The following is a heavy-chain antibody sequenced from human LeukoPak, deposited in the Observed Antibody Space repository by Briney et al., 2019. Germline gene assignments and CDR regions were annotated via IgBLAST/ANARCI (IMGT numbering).Heavy chain of an antibody. Sequence: PSETLSLTCTVSGGSFSTYYWSWIRQPAGKGLEWIGHIYTSGTTNYNPSLKSRVTMSIDTSKNQFSLKLSSVTAADTAVYYCARGYYDILTGYYYPHYYYYYMDVWGKGTTVTISS. J-gene: IGHJ6*03. CDR2: IYTSGTT. CDR1: GGSFSTYY. D-gene: IGHD3-9*01. V-gene: IGHV4-4*07. CDR3: ARGYYDILTGYYYPHYYYYYMDV.